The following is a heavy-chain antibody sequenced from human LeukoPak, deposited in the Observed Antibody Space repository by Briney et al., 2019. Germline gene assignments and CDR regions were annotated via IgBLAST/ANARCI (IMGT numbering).Heavy chain of an antibody. V-gene: IGHV1-8*01. D-gene: IGHD6-13*01. J-gene: IGHJ4*02. CDR3: ARRQQLVFSGGGIDY. CDR2: MNPNSGNT. CDR1: GYTFTSND. Sequence: GASVKVSCKASGYTFTSNDINWVRQATGQGLEWMGWMNPNSGNTGYAQKFQGRVTMTRNTSISTAYMELSSLRSEDTAVYYCARRQQLVFSGGGIDYWGQGTLVTVSS.